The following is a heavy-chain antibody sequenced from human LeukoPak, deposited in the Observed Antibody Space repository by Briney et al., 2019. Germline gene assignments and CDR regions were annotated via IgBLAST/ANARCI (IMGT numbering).Heavy chain of an antibody. Sequence: GGSPRLSCAASGFTFSSYSMNWVRQAPGKGLEWVSSISSSSSYIYYADSVKGRFTISRDNAKNSLYLQMNSLRAEDTAVYYCARDLSVKKREVYDSSGPHAFDIWGQGTMVTVSS. CDR2: ISSSSSYI. D-gene: IGHD3-22*01. CDR1: GFTFSSYS. CDR3: ARDLSVKKREVYDSSGPHAFDI. J-gene: IGHJ3*02. V-gene: IGHV3-21*01.